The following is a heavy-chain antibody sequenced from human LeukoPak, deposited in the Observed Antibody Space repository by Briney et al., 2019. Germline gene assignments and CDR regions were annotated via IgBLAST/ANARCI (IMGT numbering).Heavy chain of an antibody. CDR1: GGSISSYY. V-gene: IGHV4-59*01. J-gene: IGHJ4*02. CDR2: IYYSGTT. CDR3: ARGVYIAAAQYAY. D-gene: IGHD6-13*01. Sequence: SETLSLTCTVSGGSISSYYWGWIRQPPGKGLEWIGYIYYSGTTNYNPSLKSRVTISVDTSKNQFSLKLSSATAADTAVYYCARGVYIAAAQYAYWGQGTLVTVSS.